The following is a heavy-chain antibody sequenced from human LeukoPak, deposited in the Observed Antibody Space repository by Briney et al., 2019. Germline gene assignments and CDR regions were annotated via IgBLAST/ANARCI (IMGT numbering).Heavy chain of an antibody. J-gene: IGHJ5*02. CDR1: GYSINSDYY. CDR2: IYYSGST. CDR3: AREIVGP. V-gene: IGHV4-38-2*02. D-gene: IGHD2-21*01. Sequence: SETLSLTCTVSGYSINSDYYWGWIRQPPGKGLEWIGYIYYSGSTNYNPSLKSRVTISVDTSKNQFSLKLSSVTAADTAVYYCAREIVGPWGQGTLVTVSS.